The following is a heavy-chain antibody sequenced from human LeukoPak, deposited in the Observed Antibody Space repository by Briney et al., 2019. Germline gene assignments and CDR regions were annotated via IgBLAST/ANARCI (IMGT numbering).Heavy chain of an antibody. J-gene: IGHJ5*02. CDR2: INPSGGST. D-gene: IGHD6-6*01. V-gene: IGHV1-46*01. CDR1: GYTFIIHY. CDR3: ARVTAARYLGHFLWFDP. Sequence: ASVTVSFTASGYTFIIHYVHWVRQAPGQGLEWMGIINPSGGSTSYAQKFQGRVTITTDESTSTAYMELSSLRSEDTAVYYCARVTAARYLGHFLWFDPWGQGTLVTVSS.